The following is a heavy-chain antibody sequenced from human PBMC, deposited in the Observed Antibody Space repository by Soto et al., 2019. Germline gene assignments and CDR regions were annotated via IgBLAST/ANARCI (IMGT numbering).Heavy chain of an antibody. D-gene: IGHD3-10*01. V-gene: IGHV3-53*01. CDR2: IYSGGDT. CDR3: NRAGSDPGKFYLSNYYAMDV. Sequence: GGSLRLSCAASGFSVSSDYMSWVRQAPGKGLEWVSLIYSGGDTYYADSVKGRFTISRDISSNTIYLHMTSLRAAGTAIYHCNRAGSDPGKFYLSNYYAMDVWRRGTTVTVSS. CDR1: GFSVSSDY. J-gene: IGHJ6*01.